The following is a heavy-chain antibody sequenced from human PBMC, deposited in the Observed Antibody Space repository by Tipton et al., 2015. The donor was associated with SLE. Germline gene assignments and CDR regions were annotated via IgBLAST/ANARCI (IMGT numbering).Heavy chain of an antibody. Sequence: SLRLSCAASGFTFSDYYMSWIRQAPGKGLEWVSYISSSSSYTNYADSVKGRFTISRDNAKNSLYLQMNNLRVEDTAVYYCARARGDYASGTYYDYWGQGTLVTVSS. CDR3: ARARGDYASGTYYDY. CDR2: ISSSSSYT. J-gene: IGHJ4*02. D-gene: IGHD3-10*01. V-gene: IGHV3-11*06. CDR1: GFTFSDYY.